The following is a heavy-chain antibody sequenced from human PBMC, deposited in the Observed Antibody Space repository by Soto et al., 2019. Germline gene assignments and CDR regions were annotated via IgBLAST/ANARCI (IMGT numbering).Heavy chain of an antibody. CDR3: AKGTAVTTGDMAY. CDR2: LTGSGDST. D-gene: IGHD4-17*01. Sequence: VQLLESGGGLVQPGGSLRLSCAASGFTFSSFAMTWVRQAPGKGLEWVSSLTGSGDSTYYADSAKGRFTISRDNSKNTLYLQMNSLRADDTALYYCAKGTAVTTGDMAYWGQGTLVTVSS. V-gene: IGHV3-23*01. CDR1: GFTFSSFA. J-gene: IGHJ4*02.